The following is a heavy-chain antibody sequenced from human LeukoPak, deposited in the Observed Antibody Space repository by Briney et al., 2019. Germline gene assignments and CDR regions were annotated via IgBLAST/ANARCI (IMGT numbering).Heavy chain of an antibody. CDR2: IRQDGREK. V-gene: IGHV3-7*01. CDR3: ARAKPWLSAFDY. Sequence: PGGSLRLSCAASGFPFISYWMSWVRQAPGKGLEWVANIRQDGREKYYVDSVKGRFTISRDNAKNSLNLQMNGLRAEDTALYYCARAKPWLSAFDYWGQGTLVTLSS. J-gene: IGHJ4*02. CDR1: GFPFISYW. D-gene: IGHD6-19*01.